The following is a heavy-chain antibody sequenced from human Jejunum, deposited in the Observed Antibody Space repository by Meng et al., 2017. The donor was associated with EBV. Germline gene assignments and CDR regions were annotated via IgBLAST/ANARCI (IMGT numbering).Heavy chain of an antibody. D-gene: IGHD2/OR15-2a*01. CDR3: ATGDDYGNSNFDY. Sequence: VQLGAGVKKSGGVVKVSCKASGYMFISHARHWVRQAPGQRLEWMGWINIGNGNTEYSQKFHGRLTISSDTSANTAYLELSSLTSEDTAIYYCATGDDYGNSNFDYWGQGTLVTVSS. CDR2: INIGNGNT. CDR1: GYMFISHA. V-gene: IGHV1-3*04. J-gene: IGHJ4*02.